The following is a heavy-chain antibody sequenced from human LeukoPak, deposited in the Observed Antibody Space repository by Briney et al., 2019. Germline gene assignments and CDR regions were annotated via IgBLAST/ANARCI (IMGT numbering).Heavy chain of an antibody. V-gene: IGHV3-30*04. CDR3: ARCTQQLVPNWFDP. D-gene: IGHD6-6*01. J-gene: IGHJ5*02. Sequence: GGSLRLSCAASGFTFSSYAMHWVRQAPGKGLEWVAVISYDGSNKYYADSVKGRFTISRDNSKNTLYLQMNSLRSEDTAVYYCARCTQQLVPNWFDPWGQGTLVTVSS. CDR2: ISYDGSNK. CDR1: GFTFSSYA.